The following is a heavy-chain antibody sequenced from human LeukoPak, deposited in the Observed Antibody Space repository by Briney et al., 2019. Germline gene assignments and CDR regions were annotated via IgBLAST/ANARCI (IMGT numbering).Heavy chain of an antibody. J-gene: IGHJ4*02. CDR3: ASPRFYGSSGGGDY. D-gene: IGHD3-22*01. CDR1: GYTFTGYY. Sequence: ASVKVSCKASGYTFTGYYMHWVRQAPGQGLEWMGWINPNSGGTNYAQKFQGRVTMTRDTSISTAYMELSRLRSDDTAVYCCASPRFYGSSGGGDYWGQGTLVTVSS. V-gene: IGHV1-2*02. CDR2: INPNSGGT.